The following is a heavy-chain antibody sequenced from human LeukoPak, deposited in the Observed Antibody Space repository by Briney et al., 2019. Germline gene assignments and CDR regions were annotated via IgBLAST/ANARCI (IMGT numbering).Heavy chain of an antibody. Sequence: SVKVSCKASGGTFSSYAISWVRQAPGQGLEWMGRIIPILGIANYAQKFQGRVTITADKSTSTAYMELSSLRSEDTAVYYCAKDWGDDSSGYYWGFDYWGQGTLVTVSS. D-gene: IGHD3-22*01. J-gene: IGHJ4*02. CDR3: AKDWGDDSSGYYWGFDY. V-gene: IGHV1-69*04. CDR1: GGTFSSYA. CDR2: IIPILGIA.